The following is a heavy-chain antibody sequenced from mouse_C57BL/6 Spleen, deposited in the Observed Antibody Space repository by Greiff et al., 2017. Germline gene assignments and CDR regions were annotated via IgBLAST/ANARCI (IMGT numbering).Heavy chain of an antibody. CDR3: ARDPAYYYGTMDY. Sequence: EVMLVESGGGLVKPGGSLKLSCAASGFTFSSYAMSWVRQTPEKRLEWVATISDGGSYTYYPDNVKGRFTISRDNAKNNLYLQMSHLKSEDTAMYYCARDPAYYYGTMDYWGQGTSVTVSS. CDR2: ISDGGSYT. V-gene: IGHV5-4*01. CDR1: GFTFSSYA. D-gene: IGHD1-1*01. J-gene: IGHJ4*01.